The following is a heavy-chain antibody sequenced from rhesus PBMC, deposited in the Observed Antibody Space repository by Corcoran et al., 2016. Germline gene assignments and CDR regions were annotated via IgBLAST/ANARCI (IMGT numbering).Heavy chain of an antibody. CDR3: ARDGTGSYNRYFEF. CDR1: GASISSNY. V-gene: IGHV4S2*01. D-gene: IGHD1-44*02. J-gene: IGHJ1*01. Sequence: QVQLQESGPGLVKPSETLPLTCAVSGASISSNYWSWIRQAPGKGLEWIGRIYGSGGSTDYNPSLKSRVTISIDTSKNQFSLKLSSVTAADTAVYYCARDGTGSYNRYFEFWGQGALVTVSS. CDR2: IYGSGGST.